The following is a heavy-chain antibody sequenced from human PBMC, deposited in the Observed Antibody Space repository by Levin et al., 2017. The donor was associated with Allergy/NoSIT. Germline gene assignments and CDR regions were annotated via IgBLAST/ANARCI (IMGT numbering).Heavy chain of an antibody. CDR1: GFTFTRYG. V-gene: IGHV3-33*06. J-gene: IGHJ4*02. D-gene: IGHD3-10*01. Sequence: GGSLRLSCAASGFTFTRYGMHWVRQAPGKGLEWVAVIWYDGSKKYYADSVRGRFTISRDTSKTTLYLQMNSLRAEDTAMEYCAKWIGEGIHDYFDCWGQGTLVTDSS. CDR2: IWYDGSKK. CDR3: AKWIGEGIHDYFDC.